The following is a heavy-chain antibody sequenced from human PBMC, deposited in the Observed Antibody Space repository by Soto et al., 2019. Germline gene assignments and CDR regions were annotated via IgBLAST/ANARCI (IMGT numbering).Heavy chain of an antibody. V-gene: IGHV1-18*01. D-gene: IGHD1-20*01. CDR2: ISANNGNT. CDR3: AKCGNGNDASES. CDR1: GYTFTTSG. Sequence: QVQLVQSGAEVKKPGASVKVSCKASGYTFTTSGITWVRQAPGQGLEWMGWISANNGNTNYAQNVQGRLTMTTDTSTSTAYMELRSLTTDDTAVYYCAKCGNGNDASESWGQGTLVTVS. J-gene: IGHJ5*02.